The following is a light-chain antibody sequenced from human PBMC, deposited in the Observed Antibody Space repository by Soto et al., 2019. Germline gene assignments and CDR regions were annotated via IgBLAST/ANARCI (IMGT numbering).Light chain of an antibody. CDR3: QQYGSPPQT. Sequence: EIVLTQSPGTLSLSPGERATLSCRASQSVRSSYLAWYQQKPGQAPGLLIYGASSRATGIPDRISGSGSGTDFTLTISRLEPEDFAVYYCQQYGSPPQTFGQGTKVDIK. CDR2: GAS. J-gene: IGKJ1*01. CDR1: QSVRSSY. V-gene: IGKV3-20*01.